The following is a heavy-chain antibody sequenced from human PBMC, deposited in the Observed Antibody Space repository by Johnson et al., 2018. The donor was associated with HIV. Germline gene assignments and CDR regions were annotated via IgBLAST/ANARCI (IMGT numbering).Heavy chain of an antibody. CDR1: GFTFSDYY. Sequence: VQLVESGGGLVKPGGSLRLSCAASGFTFSDYYMSWIRQAPGKGLEWVANIKQDGSEKYYVDSVKGRFTISRDNSKNTLYLQMNSLRVEDTAVYYCARPGIVVLPAGAFDIWGPGTMVTVSS. CDR3: ARPGIVVLPAGAFDI. J-gene: IGHJ3*02. CDR2: IKQDGSEK. D-gene: IGHD2-2*01. V-gene: IGHV3-7*01.